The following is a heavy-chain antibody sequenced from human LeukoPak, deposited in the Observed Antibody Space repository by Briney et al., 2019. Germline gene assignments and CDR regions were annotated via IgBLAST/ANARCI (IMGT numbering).Heavy chain of an antibody. CDR3: ARGGHSSGWYENWFDP. V-gene: IGHV4-59*01. CDR1: GGSIRSFY. J-gene: IGHJ5*02. Sequence: SETLSLTCTVSGGSIRSFYWSWIRQPPGKGLEWIGYIYYSGSTNYNPSLKSRVTISVDTSKNQFSLRLSSVTAADTAVYYCARGGHSSGWYENWFDPWGQGTLVTVSS. D-gene: IGHD6-19*01. CDR2: IYYSGST.